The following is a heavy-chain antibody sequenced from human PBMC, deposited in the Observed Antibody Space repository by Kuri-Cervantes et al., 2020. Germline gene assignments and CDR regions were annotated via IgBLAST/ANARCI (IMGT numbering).Heavy chain of an antibody. Sequence: ASVKVSCKASGYTLTSYGISWVRQAPGQGLEWMGIINPSGGSTSYAQKFQGRVTMTRDTSTSTVYMELSSLRSEDTAVYYCARDQNSGSYYRSLGYWGQGTLVTVSS. CDR3: ARDQNSGSYYRSLGY. CDR2: INPSGGST. CDR1: GYTLTSYG. D-gene: IGHD1-26*01. J-gene: IGHJ4*02. V-gene: IGHV1-46*01.